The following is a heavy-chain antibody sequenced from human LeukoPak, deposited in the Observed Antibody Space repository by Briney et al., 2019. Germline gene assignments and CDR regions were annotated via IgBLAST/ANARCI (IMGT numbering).Heavy chain of an antibody. Sequence: GASVKVSCKASGYTFTGYYMHWVRQAPGQGLEWMGWINPNSGGTNYAQKFQGRVTMTRDTSISTAYMELSRLRSDDTAVYYCARDPGYSGYDHYYYYYMDVWGKGTTVTISS. D-gene: IGHD5-12*01. V-gene: IGHV1-2*02. CDR2: INPNSGGT. J-gene: IGHJ6*03. CDR3: ARDPGYSGYDHYYYYYMDV. CDR1: GYTFTGYY.